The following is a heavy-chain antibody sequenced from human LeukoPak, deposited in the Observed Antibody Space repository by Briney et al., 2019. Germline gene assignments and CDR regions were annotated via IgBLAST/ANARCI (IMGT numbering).Heavy chain of an antibody. D-gene: IGHD3-22*01. CDR2: IHYSGST. CDR1: GGSISSYY. V-gene: IGHV4-59*01. J-gene: IGHJ4*02. CDR3: ASHYYDSAHFDY. Sequence: SETLSLTCTVSGGSISSYYWSWIRQPPGKGLEWIGYIHYSGSTNYNPSLKSRVTISVDTSKNQFSLKLSSVTAADTAVYYCASHYYDSAHFDYWGQGTLVTVSS.